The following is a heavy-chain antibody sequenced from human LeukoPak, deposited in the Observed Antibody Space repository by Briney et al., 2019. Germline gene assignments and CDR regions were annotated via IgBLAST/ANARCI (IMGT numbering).Heavy chain of an antibody. CDR2: INHSGSA. V-gene: IGHV4-34*01. J-gene: IGHJ5*02. CDR1: GGSFSGYY. D-gene: IGHD6-19*01. Sequence: SETLSLTCAVYGGSFSGYYWSWIRQPPGKGLEWIGEINHSGSANYNPSLKSRVTLSIDTSKNQFSLILSSVTAADTAVYYCARSAVYSSAWGQGTRVTVSS. CDR3: ARSAVYSSA.